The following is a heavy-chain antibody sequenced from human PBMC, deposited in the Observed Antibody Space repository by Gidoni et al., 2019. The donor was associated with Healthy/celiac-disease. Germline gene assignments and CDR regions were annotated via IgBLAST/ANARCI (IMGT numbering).Heavy chain of an antibody. Sequence: QITLNESGPTLVKPTQTLTLTCPFSGFSLSTSGVGVGWIRQPPGKALEWLALIYWDDDKRYSPSLKSRLTITKDTSKNQVVLTMTNMDPVDTATYYCAHRQYCSSTSCYTYFDYWGQGTLVTVSS. CDR1: GFSLSTSGVG. D-gene: IGHD2-2*02. V-gene: IGHV2-5*02. J-gene: IGHJ4*02. CDR3: AHRQYCSSTSCYTYFDY. CDR2: IYWDDDK.